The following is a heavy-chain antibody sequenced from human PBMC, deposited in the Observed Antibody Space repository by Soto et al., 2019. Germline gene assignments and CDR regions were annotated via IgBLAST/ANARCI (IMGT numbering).Heavy chain of an antibody. CDR3: EKDNHPSQYSSSSAGYYYYYGMDV. D-gene: IGHD6-6*01. V-gene: IGHV3-43*02. Sequence: GGSLRLSCAASGFTFDDYAMHWVRQAPGKGLEWVSLISGDGGSTYYADSVKGRFTISRDNSKNSLYLQMNSLRTEDTALYYCEKDNHPSQYSSSSAGYYYYYGMDVWGQGTTVTVSS. CDR1: GFTFDDYA. CDR2: ISGDGGST. J-gene: IGHJ6*02.